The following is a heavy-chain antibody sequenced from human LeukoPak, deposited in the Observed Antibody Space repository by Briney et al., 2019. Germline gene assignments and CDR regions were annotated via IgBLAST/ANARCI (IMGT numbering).Heavy chain of an antibody. CDR3: ARGALLWFGDRMEYYFDY. D-gene: IGHD3-10*01. J-gene: IGHJ4*02. CDR2: INPSGGST. V-gene: IGHV1-46*01. CDR1: GYTFSGFY. Sequence: ASVKVSCKASGYTFSGFYIHWVRQAPGQGLEWMGIINPSGGSTSYAQKFQGRVTMTRDMSTSTVYMELSSLRPEDTAVYYCARGALLWFGDRMEYYFDYWGQGTLLTVSS.